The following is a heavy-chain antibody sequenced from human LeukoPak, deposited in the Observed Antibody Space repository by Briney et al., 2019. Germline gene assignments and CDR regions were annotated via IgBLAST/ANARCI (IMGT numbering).Heavy chain of an antibody. Sequence: GGSLRLSCAASGFTFNIYAMSWVRQAPGKGLEWVAVILHDGSNKYYGESVKGRFTISRDNSKNTLFLHMNSLRADDTGVYYCAKVGHSSSWNYFYYGMDVWGRGTTVTVSS. V-gene: IGHV3-30*18. D-gene: IGHD6-13*01. J-gene: IGHJ6*02. CDR3: AKVGHSSSWNYFYYGMDV. CDR2: ILHDGSNK. CDR1: GFTFNIYA.